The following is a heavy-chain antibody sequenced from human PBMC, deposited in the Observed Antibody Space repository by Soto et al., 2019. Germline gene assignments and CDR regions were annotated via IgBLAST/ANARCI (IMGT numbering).Heavy chain of an antibody. CDR3: ARSERYSGYDRGNWFDP. D-gene: IGHD5-12*01. CDR2: INHSGST. J-gene: IGHJ5*02. V-gene: IGHV4-34*01. CDR1: GGSSSGNS. Sequence: PSETLSLTCAVYGGSSSGNSGGWTRHPPGKGLEWIGEINHSGSTNYNPSLKSRVTISVDTSKNQFSLKLSSVTAADTAVYYCARSERYSGYDRGNWFDPWGQGTLVTVSS.